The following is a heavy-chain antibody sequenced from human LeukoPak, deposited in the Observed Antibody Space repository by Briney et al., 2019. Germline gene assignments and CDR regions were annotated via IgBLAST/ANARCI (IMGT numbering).Heavy chain of an antibody. D-gene: IGHD3-10*01. V-gene: IGHV5-51*01. J-gene: IGHJ3*02. CDR1: GYSFTSYW. Sequence: GESLKISCQGSGYSFTSYWIAWFRQVPGKGLEWMGIIYPADSDTRYSPSFQGQVSISADKSMSIAYLQWRSLKASDTAMYYCARPHYYGSGSYYSGFDIWGQGTMVTVSS. CDR3: ARPHYYGSGSYYSGFDI. CDR2: IYPADSDT.